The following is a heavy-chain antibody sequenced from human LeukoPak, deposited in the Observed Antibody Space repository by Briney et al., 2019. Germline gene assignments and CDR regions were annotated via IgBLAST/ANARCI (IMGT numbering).Heavy chain of an antibody. D-gene: IGHD4-17*01. J-gene: IGHJ4*02. Sequence: GGSLRLSCAASGFTFSGSAMHWVRQASGKGLEWVGRIRSKTNNYATAYAASVKGRFTISRDDSKNTAYLQMNSLKTEDTAVYYCTRRSYSSVTRDYWGQGTLVTVSP. CDR3: TRRSYSSVTRDY. V-gene: IGHV3-73*01. CDR2: IRSKTNNYAT. CDR1: GFTFSGSA.